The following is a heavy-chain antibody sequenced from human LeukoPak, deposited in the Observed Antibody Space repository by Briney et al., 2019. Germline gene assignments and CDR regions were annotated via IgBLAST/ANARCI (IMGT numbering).Heavy chain of an antibody. CDR1: CGSISSSSYY. D-gene: IGHD6-19*01. V-gene: IGHV4-39*07. Sequence: PSETLSLTCTVSCGSISSSSYYWGWIRQPPGKGLEGIGSIYYSGRTYYNPSLKSRVTIPVDTSKNQFSLKLSSVTAADTAVYYCAVVAGRDAFDIWGQGTMVTVSS. J-gene: IGHJ3*02. CDR2: IYYSGRT. CDR3: AVVAGRDAFDI.